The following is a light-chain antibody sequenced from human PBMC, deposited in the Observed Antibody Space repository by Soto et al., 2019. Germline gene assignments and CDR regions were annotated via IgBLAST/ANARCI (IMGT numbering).Light chain of an antibody. CDR1: QSISSW. CDR3: QQYNSSPYI. J-gene: IGKJ3*01. Sequence: DIQMTQSPSTLSASVGDRVTITCRASQSISSWLAWYQQKPGKAPKLLIYKASSLESGVPSRFSGSGSGTEFTLTISSLQPDDFATYYCQQYNSSPYIFGPGTKVDIK. CDR2: KAS. V-gene: IGKV1-5*03.